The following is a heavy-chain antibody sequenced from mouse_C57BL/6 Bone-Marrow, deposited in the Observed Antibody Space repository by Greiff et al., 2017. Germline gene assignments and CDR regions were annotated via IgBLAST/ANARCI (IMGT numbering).Heavy chain of an antibody. J-gene: IGHJ4*01. CDR1: GYTFTDYE. CDR2: IDPETGGT. CDR3: TRGVTNAMDY. V-gene: IGHV1-15*01. Sequence: QVQLKQSGAELVRPGASVTLSCKASGYTFTDYEMHWVQQTPVHGLEWIGAIDPETGGTAYNQKFKGKAILTADKSSSTAYMELRSLTSEDSAVYYCTRGVTNAMDYWGQGTSVTVSS. D-gene: IGHD2-2*01.